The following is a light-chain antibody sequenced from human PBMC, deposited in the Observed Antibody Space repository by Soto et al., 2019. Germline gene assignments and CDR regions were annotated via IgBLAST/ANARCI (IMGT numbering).Light chain of an antibody. CDR3: CAYGNSNTLL. V-gene: IGLV2-23*01. Sequence: QSALTQPASVSGSPGQSITISCTGTSSDVGGYDLVSWYQQHPGKAPKLIIYEGSKRPSGISNRFSGSKSGNTASLIISGVQGDDEGDYYLCAYGNSNTLLFGGGTKVTVL. J-gene: IGLJ3*02. CDR2: EGS. CDR1: SSDVGGYDL.